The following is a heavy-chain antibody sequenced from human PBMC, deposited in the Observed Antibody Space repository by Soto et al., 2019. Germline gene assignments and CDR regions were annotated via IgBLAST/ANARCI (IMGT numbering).Heavy chain of an antibody. V-gene: IGHV4-34*01. J-gene: IGHJ6*02. D-gene: IGHD6-19*01. Sequence: SETLSLTCAVYGGSFSGYYWTWIRQPPGKGLEWIGEINHSGNTNYNPSLKSRVTISVDTPKNQFSLKLNSVTAADTAVYYCAKDLRVYSSGWSRSYYYYGMDVWGQGTTVTVSS. CDR3: AKDLRVYSSGWSRSYYYYGMDV. CDR1: GGSFSGYY. CDR2: INHSGNT.